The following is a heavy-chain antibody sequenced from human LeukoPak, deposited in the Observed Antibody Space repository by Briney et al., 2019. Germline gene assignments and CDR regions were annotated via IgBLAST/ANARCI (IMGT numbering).Heavy chain of an antibody. CDR1: GFTFSSYA. V-gene: IGHV3-23*01. D-gene: IGHD6-19*01. CDR2: ISGTGAGT. J-gene: IGHJ4*02. CDR3: ARRPVAGTGYFDY. Sequence: GGSLRLSCVASGFTFSSYAMSWVRQAPGKGLEWVSAISGTGAGTYYADSVKGRFTISRDNSKNTLYLQMNSLRAEDTAVYFCARRPVAGTGYFDYWGQGALVTVSS.